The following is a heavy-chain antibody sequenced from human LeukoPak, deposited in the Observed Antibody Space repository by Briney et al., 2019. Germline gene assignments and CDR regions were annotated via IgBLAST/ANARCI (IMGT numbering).Heavy chain of an antibody. Sequence: SETLSLTCTVSGGSISSYYWSWIRQPPGKGLEWIGYIYYSGSTNYNPSLKSRVTISVDKSKNQFSLKLSSVTAADTAVYYCARDPLVDAFDIWGQGTMVTVSS. CDR2: IYYSGST. CDR3: ARDPLVDAFDI. V-gene: IGHV4-59*12. J-gene: IGHJ3*02. CDR1: GGSISSYY.